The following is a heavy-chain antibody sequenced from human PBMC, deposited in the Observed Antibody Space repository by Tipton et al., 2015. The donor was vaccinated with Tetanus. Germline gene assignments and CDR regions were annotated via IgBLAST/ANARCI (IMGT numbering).Heavy chain of an antibody. J-gene: IGHJ4*02. CDR3: ARDQARGARGWNYFDY. D-gene: IGHD1-26*01. V-gene: IGHV4-31*03. CDR2: IYYSGST. CDR1: GGSISSGGYY. Sequence: TLSITCTVSGGSISSGGYYWSWIRQHPGKGLEWIGDIYYSGSTYYKPSLKSRVTLSVEPSKNQFSLKLNSMTAADPAVYYCARDQARGARGWNYFDYWGQGTLVSVSS.